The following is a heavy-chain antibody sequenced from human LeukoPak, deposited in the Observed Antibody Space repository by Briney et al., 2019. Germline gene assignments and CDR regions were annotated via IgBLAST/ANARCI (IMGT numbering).Heavy chain of an antibody. CDR3: ARESGDSSLNGGFDP. J-gene: IGHJ5*02. V-gene: IGHV4-39*07. D-gene: IGHD6-13*01. Sequence: SETLSLTCNGSGGSISSSSYYWGWIRQPPGKGLEWIGSIYYSGSTYYNPSLKSRVTISVHTSKNQFSLQLSSVTAADTAVYYCARESGDSSLNGGFDPWGQGTLVTVSS. CDR2: IYYSGST. CDR1: GGSISSSSYY.